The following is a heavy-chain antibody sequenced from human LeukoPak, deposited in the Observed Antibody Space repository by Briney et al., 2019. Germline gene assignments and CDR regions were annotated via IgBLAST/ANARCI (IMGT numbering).Heavy chain of an antibody. CDR1: GFTLNIYA. CDR2: ISASGDHT. CDR3: AKDGRAVTDHYYYYGMDV. V-gene: IGHV3-23*01. Sequence: AGGSQRLSCAASGFTLNIYAMTWVRQAPGKGLEWVSGISASGDHTSYADSVKGRFTISRDNSKNTLYLQMNSLRAEDTAVYYCAKDGRAVTDHYYYYGMDVWGHGTTVTVSS. J-gene: IGHJ6*02. D-gene: IGHD6-19*01.